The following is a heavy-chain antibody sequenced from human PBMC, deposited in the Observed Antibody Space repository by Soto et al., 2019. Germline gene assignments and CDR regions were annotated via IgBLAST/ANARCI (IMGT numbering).Heavy chain of an antibody. Sequence: PVEASCKASGGTISSYSISWVRQAPGQGLEWMGGIIPIFGTANYAQKFQGRVTITADESTSTAYMELSSLRSEDTAVYYCARDGGYDFECLAYYWGQGTLVTVSS. CDR3: ARDGGYDFECLAYY. CDR1: GGTISSYS. J-gene: IGHJ4*02. D-gene: IGHD3-16*01. V-gene: IGHV1-69*13. CDR2: IIPIFGTA.